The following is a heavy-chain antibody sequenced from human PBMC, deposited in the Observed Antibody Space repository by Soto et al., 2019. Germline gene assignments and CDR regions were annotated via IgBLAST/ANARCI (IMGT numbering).Heavy chain of an antibody. CDR2: ISYDGSNK. Sequence: QVQLVESGGGVVQPGRSLRLSCAASGFTFSSYAMHWVRQAPGKGLEWVAVISYDGSNKYYADSVKGRFTISRDNSKNTLYLQMNSLRAEDTAVYYCARDPSPTWHWYFDLWGRDTLVTVSS. V-gene: IGHV3-30-3*01. CDR1: GFTFSSYA. J-gene: IGHJ2*01. CDR3: ARDPSPTWHWYFDL. D-gene: IGHD2-2*01.